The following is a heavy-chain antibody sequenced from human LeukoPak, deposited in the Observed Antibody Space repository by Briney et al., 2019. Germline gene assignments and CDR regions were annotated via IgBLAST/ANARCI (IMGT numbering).Heavy chain of an antibody. J-gene: IGHJ3*02. D-gene: IGHD3-22*01. V-gene: IGHV3-53*01. CDR1: GFTVSNYY. CDR2: FYSGGGT. CDR3: ASSLVVVKAFDI. Sequence: PGGSLRLSCAASGFTVSNYYMSWVRQAPGKGLEWVSVFYSGGGTYYADSVKGRFTISRDNSKNTLYLQMNSLRAEDTAVYYCASSLVVVKAFDIWGQGTMVTVSS.